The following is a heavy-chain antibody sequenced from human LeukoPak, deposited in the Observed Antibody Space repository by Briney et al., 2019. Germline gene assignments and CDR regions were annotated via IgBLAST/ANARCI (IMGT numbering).Heavy chain of an antibody. D-gene: IGHD3-9*01. Sequence: GASVKVSCKASGYTFTSYGISWVRQAPGQGLEWMGWISAYNGNTNYAQKLQGRVTMTTDTSTSTAYMELRSLRSDDTAVYYCAKVRNILTADAFDIWGQGTMVTVSS. J-gene: IGHJ3*02. CDR1: GYTFTSYG. CDR2: ISAYNGNT. V-gene: IGHV1-18*01. CDR3: AKVRNILTADAFDI.